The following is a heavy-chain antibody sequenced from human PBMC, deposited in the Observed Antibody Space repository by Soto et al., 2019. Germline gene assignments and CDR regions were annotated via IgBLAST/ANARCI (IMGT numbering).Heavy chain of an antibody. CDR3: AMVDVYVTPSPQDV. Sequence: EASVKVSCKTSGYTFTNFGLSWVRQAPGQGLERMGWINTYNGNTNYAQNVQGRVTLTTDTSTSTAYMELRSLRSNDTVIYYCAMVDVYVTPSPQDVWGQGTTVTVSS. CDR1: GYTFTNFG. J-gene: IGHJ6*02. D-gene: IGHD3-16*01. CDR2: INTYNGNT. V-gene: IGHV1-18*01.